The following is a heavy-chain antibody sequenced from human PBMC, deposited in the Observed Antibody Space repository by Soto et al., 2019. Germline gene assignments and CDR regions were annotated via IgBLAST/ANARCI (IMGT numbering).Heavy chain of an antibody. Sequence: QITVKESGPKLVKPSQTLTLTCAFSGFSLSTSGVGVGWVRQPPGKAPEWLALIYWDEDKRYRPSLKSRLSITKDTSKAQVVFTMTNMDPVDTATYDCVHQDWNNNNYYFDLWGRGTLVTVSS. CDR1: GFSLSTSGVG. CDR3: VHQDWNNNNYYFDL. J-gene: IGHJ2*01. V-gene: IGHV2-5*02. D-gene: IGHD4-4*01. CDR2: IYWDEDK.